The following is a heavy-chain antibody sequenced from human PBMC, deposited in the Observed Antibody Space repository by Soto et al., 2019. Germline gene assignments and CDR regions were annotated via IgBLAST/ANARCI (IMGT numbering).Heavy chain of an antibody. V-gene: IGHV1-69*13. J-gene: IGHJ2*01. D-gene: IGHD4-4*01. CDR3: VRRTVAHWYFDL. CDR2: INPIFGNT. Sequence: GASVKVSCKASGGTFSSYAISWVRQATGQGLEWMGWINPIFGNTNYAQKFQGRITMTADASTSTAYMELNSLTSEDTAVYHCVRRTVAHWYFDLWGRGTLVTVSS. CDR1: GGTFSSYA.